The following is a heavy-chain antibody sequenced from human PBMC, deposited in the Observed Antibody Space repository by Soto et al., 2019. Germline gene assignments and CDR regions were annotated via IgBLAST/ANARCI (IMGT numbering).Heavy chain of an antibody. CDR3: ARVYPQSIAARNYFDY. V-gene: IGHV4-30-4*01. Sequence: SETLSLTCTVSGGSISSGDYYWSWIRQPPGKGLEWIGYIYYSGSTYYNPSLKSRVTISVDTSKNQFSLKLSSVTAADTAVYYCARVYPQSIAARNYFDYWGQGTLVTVSS. D-gene: IGHD6-6*01. CDR1: GGSISSGDYY. J-gene: IGHJ4*02. CDR2: IYYSGST.